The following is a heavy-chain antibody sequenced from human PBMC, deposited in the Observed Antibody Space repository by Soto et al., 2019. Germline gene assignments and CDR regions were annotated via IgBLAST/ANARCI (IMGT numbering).Heavy chain of an antibody. J-gene: IGHJ6*04. CDR1: GYTFTSYG. V-gene: IGHV1-18*01. CDR2: ISAYNGNT. D-gene: IGHD2-2*01. Sequence: ASVKVSCKASGYTFTSYGISWVRQAPGQGLEWMGWISAYNGNTNYAQKLQGRVTMTTDTSTSTAYMELRSLRSDDTAVYYCARESIVVVPAPDDYYYGMDGCGTGNTVTGSS. CDR3: ARESIVVVPAPDDYYYGMDG.